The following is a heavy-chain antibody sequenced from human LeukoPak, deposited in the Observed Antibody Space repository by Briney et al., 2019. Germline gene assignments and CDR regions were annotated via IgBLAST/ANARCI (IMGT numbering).Heavy chain of an antibody. D-gene: IGHD1-14*01. J-gene: IGHJ4*02. CDR2: ISNTGSTT. CDR1: GFTFSDNY. CDR3: ARARKGYYFDY. V-gene: IGHV3-11*04. Sequence: GGSLRLSCAASGFTFSDNYMTWVRQAPGKGLEWVSYISNTGSTTYYADPVKGRFNISRDNAKNSLYLQMNSLRAEDTAVYYCARARKGYYFDYWGQGTLVTVSS.